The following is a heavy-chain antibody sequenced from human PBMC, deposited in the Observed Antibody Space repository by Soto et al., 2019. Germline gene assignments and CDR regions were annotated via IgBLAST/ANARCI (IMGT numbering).Heavy chain of an antibody. CDR3: AKDKGGRLRGRSAFDY. J-gene: IGHJ4*02. D-gene: IGHD4-17*01. V-gene: IGHV3-7*01. Sequence: PGGSLRLSCAASGFSISNFWMSWVRQAPGKGLEWVANIKQDGSEKYYVDSVKGRFTISRDNAKNSLYLQMNSLRAEDTAVYYCAKDKGGRLRGRSAFDYWGQGTLVTVSS. CDR2: IKQDGSEK. CDR1: GFSISNFW.